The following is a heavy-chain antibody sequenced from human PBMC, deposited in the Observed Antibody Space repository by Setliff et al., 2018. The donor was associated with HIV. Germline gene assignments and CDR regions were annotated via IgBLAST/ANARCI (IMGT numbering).Heavy chain of an antibody. D-gene: IGHD6-19*01. J-gene: IGHJ4*02. CDR3: ARGRPFRGAVAGPAHFAY. CDR2: MNPNSGNT. Sequence: ASVKVSCKASGYTFTNYDIYWLRQASGQGLEWMGWMNPNSGNTGYAQKFQGRVTITRNTSISTAFMELSSLRSEDTAVYYCARGRPFRGAVAGPAHFAYWGQGTLVTAPQ. V-gene: IGHV1-8*03. CDR1: GYTFTNYD.